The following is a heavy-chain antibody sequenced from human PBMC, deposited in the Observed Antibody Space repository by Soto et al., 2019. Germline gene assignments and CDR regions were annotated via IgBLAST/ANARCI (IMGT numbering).Heavy chain of an antibody. CDR1: GYTLTELS. V-gene: IGHV1-24*01. J-gene: IGHJ4*02. Sequence: GASVKVSCKVSGYTLTELSMHWVRQAPGKGLEWMGGFNPEDGETIYAQKFQGRVTMTEDTSTDTAYMELSSLRSEDTAVYYCATASRYSGSSQTQFDYWGQGTLVTVSS. CDR2: FNPEDGET. D-gene: IGHD1-26*01. CDR3: ATASRYSGSSQTQFDY.